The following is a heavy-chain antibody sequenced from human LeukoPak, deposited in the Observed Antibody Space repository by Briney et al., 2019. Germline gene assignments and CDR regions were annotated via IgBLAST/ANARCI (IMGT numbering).Heavy chain of an antibody. CDR3: ARLPRYGGYDHFDY. CDR2: IYYRGTT. CDR1: ADSMNNYY. Sequence: SGTLSLTCIVFADSMNNYYWNWIRQPPGKGLEWIGYIYYRGTTSYNPFLKSRVTISVDTSKNQFSLKLNSVTAADTAVYYCARLPRYGGYDHFDYWGQGILVIVSS. V-gene: IGHV4-59*12. J-gene: IGHJ4*02. D-gene: IGHD5-12*01.